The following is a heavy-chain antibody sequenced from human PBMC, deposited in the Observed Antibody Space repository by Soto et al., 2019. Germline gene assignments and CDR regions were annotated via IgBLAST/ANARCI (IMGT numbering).Heavy chain of an antibody. D-gene: IGHD2-21*02. CDR2: ISSRSSYI. CDR3: ARDAEYCGGDCYSPDYYFDY. J-gene: IGHJ4*02. CDR1: GFTFSDYS. Sequence: EVQLVESGGGLVKPGGSLRLSCAASGFTFSDYSMNWVRQAPGKGLEWVSYISSRSSYIYYADSVKGRITISRDNAKNSLYLQMNSLRAEDTAVYFCARDAEYCGGDCYSPDYYFDYWGQGILVTVSS. V-gene: IGHV3-21*01.